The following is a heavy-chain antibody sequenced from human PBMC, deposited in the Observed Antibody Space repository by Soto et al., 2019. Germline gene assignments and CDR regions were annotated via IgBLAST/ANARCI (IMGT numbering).Heavy chain of an antibody. J-gene: IGHJ3*02. V-gene: IGHV3-30*04. D-gene: IGHD3-10*01. CDR1: GFTFSSYA. Sequence: GGSLRLSCAASGFTFSSYAMHWVRQAPGKGLEWVAVISYDGSNKYYADSGKGRFTISRDNSKNTLYLQMNSLRAEDTAVYYCAREGVIITPDAFDIWGQGTMVTVSS. CDR3: AREGVIITPDAFDI. CDR2: ISYDGSNK.